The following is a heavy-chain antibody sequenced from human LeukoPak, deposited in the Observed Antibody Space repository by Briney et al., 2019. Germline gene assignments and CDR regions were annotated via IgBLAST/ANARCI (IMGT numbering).Heavy chain of an antibody. CDR3: ARDSGVVIIPSSYYYGMDV. D-gene: IGHD3-3*01. Sequence: GGSLRLSCAASGFTFSSYGMHWVRQAPGKGLEWVAVIWYDGSNKYYADSVKGRFTISRDNSKNTLYLQMNSLRAEDTAVYYCARDSGVVIIPSSYYYGMDVWGQGTTVTVSS. CDR1: GFTFSSYG. CDR2: IWYDGSNK. J-gene: IGHJ6*02. V-gene: IGHV3-33*01.